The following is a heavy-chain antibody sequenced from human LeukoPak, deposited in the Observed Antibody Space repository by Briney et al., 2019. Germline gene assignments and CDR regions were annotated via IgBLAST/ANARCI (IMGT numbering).Heavy chain of an antibody. CDR2: IYPGDSDT. Sequence: GESLQISCKGSGYSFTSYWIGWVRQMPGKGLEWMGIIYPGDSDTRYSPSFQGQVTISADKSISTAYLQWSSLKASDTAMYYCARSSRYSYGFYYYGMDVWGQGTTVTVSS. CDR1: GYSFTSYW. CDR3: ARSSRYSYGFYYYGMDV. D-gene: IGHD5-18*01. J-gene: IGHJ6*02. V-gene: IGHV5-51*01.